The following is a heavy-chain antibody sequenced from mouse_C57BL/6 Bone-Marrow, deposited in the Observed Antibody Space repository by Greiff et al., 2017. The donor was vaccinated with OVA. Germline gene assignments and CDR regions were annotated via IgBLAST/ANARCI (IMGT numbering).Heavy chain of an antibody. Sequence: VQLQQSGPELVKPGASVKISCKASGYTFTDYYMNWVKQSHGKSLEWIGDINPNNGGTSYNQKFKGKATLTVDKSSSTAYMELRSLTSEDSAVYYCARYDGYPWFAYWGQGTLVTVSA. CDR2: INPNNGGT. J-gene: IGHJ3*01. V-gene: IGHV1-26*01. CDR1: GYTFTDYY. CDR3: ARYDGYPWFAY. D-gene: IGHD2-3*01.